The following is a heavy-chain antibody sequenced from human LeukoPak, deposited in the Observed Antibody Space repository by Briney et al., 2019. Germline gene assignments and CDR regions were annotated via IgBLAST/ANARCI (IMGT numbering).Heavy chain of an antibody. CDR2: MNPNSGNT. CDR1: GYTFTGYY. CDR3: ARAPSWNYNRYYYYYVDV. Sequence: ASVKVSCKASGYTFTGYYMHWVRQAPGQGLEWMGWMNPNSGNTGYAQKFQGRVTITRNTSISTAYMELSSLRSEDTAVYYCARAPSWNYNRYYYYYVDVWGRGTTVTVSS. V-gene: IGHV1-8*03. D-gene: IGHD1-7*01. J-gene: IGHJ6*03.